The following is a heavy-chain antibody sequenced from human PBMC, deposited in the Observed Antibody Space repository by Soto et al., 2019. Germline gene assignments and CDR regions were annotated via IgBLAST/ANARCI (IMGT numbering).Heavy chain of an antibody. CDR1: GFTFSTYA. D-gene: IGHD3-22*01. CDR3: ARISEGFWSSGYNNWFDP. V-gene: IGHV3-23*01. Sequence: GGSLRLSCAASGFTFSTYAMAWVRQAPGKGLEWVSGVSASGLNTDYADPVKGRFYISRDNSKNTVSLHMNSLRAEDTALYYCARISEGFWSSGYNNWFDPWGQGTLVTVSS. J-gene: IGHJ5*02. CDR2: VSASGLNT.